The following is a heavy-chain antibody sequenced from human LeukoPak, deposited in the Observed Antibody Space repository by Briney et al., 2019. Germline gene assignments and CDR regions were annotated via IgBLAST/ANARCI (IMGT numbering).Heavy chain of an antibody. V-gene: IGHV1-2*04. D-gene: IGHD6-13*01. CDR3: ARSGYSDAFDI. CDR1: GYTLTELS. Sequence: GASVKVSCKVSGYTLTELSMHWVRQAPGQGLEWMGWINPNSGGTNYAQKFQGWVTMTRDTSISTAYMELSRLRSDDTAVYYCARSGYSDAFDIWGQGTMVTVSS. J-gene: IGHJ3*02. CDR2: INPNSGGT.